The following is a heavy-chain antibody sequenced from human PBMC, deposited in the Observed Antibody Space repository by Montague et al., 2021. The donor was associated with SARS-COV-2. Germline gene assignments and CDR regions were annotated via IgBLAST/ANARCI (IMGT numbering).Heavy chain of an antibody. J-gene: IGHJ4*02. V-gene: IGHV3-21*06. Sequence: SLRLSCAASGFIFSDYSMNWVRQAPGKGLEWVSAISCTTNFKYYADSVKGRFTISRDNSKNSLYLQMDSLTAEDTAVYYCARDLIRLAHWGQGTLVTVSS. CDR2: ISCTTNFK. CDR3: ARDLIRLAH. CDR1: GFIFSDYS.